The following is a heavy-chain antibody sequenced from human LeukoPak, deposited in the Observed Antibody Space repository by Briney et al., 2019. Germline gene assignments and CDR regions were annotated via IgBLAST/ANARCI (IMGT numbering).Heavy chain of an antibody. CDR2: IGGRGGST. J-gene: IGHJ5*02. Sequence: GGSLRLSCAASGFRFSDYTMTWVRQAPGKGPEWVSAIGGRGGSTYYADFLGGRFTISRDNSKDMLYLQMNSQKVEDTATYYCGKEGGAWGQGTKVTVSS. V-gene: IGHV3-23*01. D-gene: IGHD3-16*01. CDR1: GFRFSDYT. CDR3: GKEGGA.